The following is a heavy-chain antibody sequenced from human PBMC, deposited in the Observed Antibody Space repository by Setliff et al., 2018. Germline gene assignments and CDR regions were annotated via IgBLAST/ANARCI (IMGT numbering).Heavy chain of an antibody. CDR1: GYTFTSYW. J-gene: IGHJ4*02. CDR3: ARGWWNYINF. D-gene: IGHD2-15*01. CDR2: IYSSDSHT. V-gene: IGHV5-51*01. Sequence: PGESLKISCKGSGYTFTSYWIGWVRQMPGKGLEWLGIIYSSDSHTRYSPSFQGQVTISADKAISTAYLQWGSLKASDTAIYYCARGWWNYINFWGQGIQVTVSS.